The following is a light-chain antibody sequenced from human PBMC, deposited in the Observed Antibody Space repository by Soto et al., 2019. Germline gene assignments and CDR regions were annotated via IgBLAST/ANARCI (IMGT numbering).Light chain of an antibody. Sequence: QSALTQPPSASGSPGQSVTISCTGTSTDVGAYNFVSWYQQHPGNAPKLMSYAVSKRPSGVPDRFSGSNSGNTASLTVSGLQADDEADYYCSSYVGNNNLVFGGGTKLTVL. J-gene: IGLJ2*01. CDR1: STDVGAYNF. CDR2: AVS. V-gene: IGLV2-8*01. CDR3: SSYVGNNNLV.